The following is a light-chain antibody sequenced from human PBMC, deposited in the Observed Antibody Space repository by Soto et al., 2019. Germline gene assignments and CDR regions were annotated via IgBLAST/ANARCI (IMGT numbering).Light chain of an antibody. Sequence: DIQMTQSPASLSASVGDRVTITCRASQGISNSLAWFQQMPGKAPNSLIYDAFSLQDGVPSKFRCSGSETDFTLTISSLQPEDSATYYCQQYSTFPLTFVGGTKVQIK. CDR1: QGISNS. V-gene: IGKV1-16*02. CDR2: DAF. CDR3: QQYSTFPLT. J-gene: IGKJ4*01.